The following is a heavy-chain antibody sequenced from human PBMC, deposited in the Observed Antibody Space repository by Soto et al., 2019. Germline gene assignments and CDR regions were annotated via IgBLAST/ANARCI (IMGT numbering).Heavy chain of an antibody. CDR2: YYYSGS. Sequence: SETLSLTCTVSGGSISSSSYYWGWIRQPPGKGLERIGSYYYSGSNYNPSLKSRVTISVDTSKNQFSLKLSSVTAADTAVYYCAKSRRYYYGSGDLFGMDVWGQGTTVTVSS. V-gene: IGHV4-39*07. J-gene: IGHJ6*02. CDR3: AKSRRYYYGSGDLFGMDV. CDR1: GGSISSSSYY. D-gene: IGHD3-10*01.